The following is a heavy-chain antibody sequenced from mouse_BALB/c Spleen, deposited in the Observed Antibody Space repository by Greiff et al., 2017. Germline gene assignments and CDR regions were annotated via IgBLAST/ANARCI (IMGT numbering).Heavy chain of an antibody. CDR3: IGAWFAY. V-gene: IGHV14-4*02. D-gene: IGHD3-1*01. J-gene: IGHJ3*01. Sequence: VQLQQSGAELVRSGASVKLSCTASGFNIKDYYMHWVKQRPEQGLEWIGWIDPENGDTEYAPKFQGKATMTADTSSNTAYLQLSSLTSEDTAVYYCIGAWFAYWGQGTLVTVSA. CDR1: GFNIKDYY. CDR2: IDPENGDT.